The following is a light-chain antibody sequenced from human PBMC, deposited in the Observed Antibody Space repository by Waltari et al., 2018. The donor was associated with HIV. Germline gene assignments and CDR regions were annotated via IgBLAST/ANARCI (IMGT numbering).Light chain of an antibody. V-gene: IGLV2-8*01. CDR2: DVT. CDR1: SSDVGAYNY. J-gene: IGLJ2*01. CDR3: ASHAGSKDV. Sequence: SALTQPPSAPGSPGPSVTIPCPGTSSDVGAYNYFSWFQQHPGKAPKLMIYDVTKRPAGVPDRFSGSKSGNTASLTVSGLQAEDEADYYCASHAGSKDVFGGGTRLTVL.